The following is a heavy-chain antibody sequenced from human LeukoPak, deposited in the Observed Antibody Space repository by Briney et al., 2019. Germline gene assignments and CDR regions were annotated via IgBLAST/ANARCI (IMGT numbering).Heavy chain of an antibody. CDR1: GGSTSSRSYF. D-gene: IGHD3-16*01. CDR2: IYYSGST. Sequence: SETLSLTCTVSGGSTSSRSYFWGWFRHPPGKGLEWIGSIYYSGSTYYNPSLKSRVTISVDTSKNQFSLKLSSVTAADTAVYYCARVRGYYDYVWGSEFDYWGQGTLVTVSS. J-gene: IGHJ4*02. V-gene: IGHV4-39*07. CDR3: ARVRGYYDYVWGSEFDY.